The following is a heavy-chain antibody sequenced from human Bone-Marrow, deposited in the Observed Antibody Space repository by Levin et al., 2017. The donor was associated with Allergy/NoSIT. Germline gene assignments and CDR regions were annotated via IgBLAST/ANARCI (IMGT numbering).Heavy chain of an antibody. J-gene: IGHJ3*02. CDR3: ARDMRTAKGDAFDI. D-gene: IGHD2-21*02. Sequence: GESLKISCAASGFTVSTHYMNWVRQAPGKGLEWVSIIYSGGSTYYADSVKGRFTISRDNSKNTLFLQMNDLRAEDTAVYYCARDMRTAKGDAFDIWGQGTMVTVSS. V-gene: IGHV3-53*01. CDR2: IYSGGST. CDR1: GFTVSTHY.